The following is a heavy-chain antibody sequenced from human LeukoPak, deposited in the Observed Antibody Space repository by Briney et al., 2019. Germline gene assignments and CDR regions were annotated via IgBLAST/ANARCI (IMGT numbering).Heavy chain of an antibody. CDR2: INPSGGST. Sequence: ASVKVSCKASGYTFTSYYMHWVRQAPGQGLEWMGIINPSGGSTSYAQKFHGRVTMTRDTSTSTVYMELSSLRSEDTAVYYCARVSLAAADTLHFDYWGQGTLVTVSS. CDR1: GYTFTSYY. V-gene: IGHV1-46*01. D-gene: IGHD6-13*01. CDR3: ARVSLAAADTLHFDY. J-gene: IGHJ4*02.